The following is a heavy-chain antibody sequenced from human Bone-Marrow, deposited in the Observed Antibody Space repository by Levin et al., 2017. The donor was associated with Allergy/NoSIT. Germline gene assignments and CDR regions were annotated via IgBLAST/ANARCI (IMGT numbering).Heavy chain of an antibody. CDR2: ITGGGTGA. Sequence: PGASVKVSCVASKFSFGSYYLHWVRQAPGKGLEWVAAITGGGTGAFLADSVKGRFMITRDNSQNTVHLQMDNLRGEDTAVYHCVKGSSGGRPYYFDKWGQGKLVTVSS. V-gene: IGHV3-23*01. CDR1: KFSFGSYY. CDR3: VKGSSGGRPYYFDK. J-gene: IGHJ4*02. D-gene: IGHD2-15*01.